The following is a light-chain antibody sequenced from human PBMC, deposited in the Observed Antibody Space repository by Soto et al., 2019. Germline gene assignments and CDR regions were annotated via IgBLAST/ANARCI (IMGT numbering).Light chain of an antibody. V-gene: IGKV3-11*01. CDR1: QSVSSY. Sequence: EIVLTQSPATLSLSPGERATLSCRASQSVSSYLAWYQQKPGQAPRLLIYDASNRATGIPVRFSGSGSGTDFTLIISSLEPEDFAVYYCQQRYNWPQTFGQGTKLEIK. CDR3: QQRYNWPQT. CDR2: DAS. J-gene: IGKJ2*01.